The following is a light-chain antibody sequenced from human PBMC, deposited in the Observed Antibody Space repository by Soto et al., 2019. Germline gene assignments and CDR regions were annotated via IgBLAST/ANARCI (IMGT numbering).Light chain of an antibody. CDR2: GAS. CDR3: QQYNNWPPST. Sequence: EIVMTQSPATLSVSPGERATLSCRASQSVSSNLAWYQQKPGQAPRLLIYGASTRATGIPARFSGSGSGTEFTLTISSLQSEDFAVYYCQQYNNWPPSTVGQGTKLDIK. CDR1: QSVSSN. J-gene: IGKJ2*01. V-gene: IGKV3-15*01.